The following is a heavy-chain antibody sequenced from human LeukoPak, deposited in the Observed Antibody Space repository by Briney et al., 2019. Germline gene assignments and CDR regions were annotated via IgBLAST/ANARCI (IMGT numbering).Heavy chain of an antibody. V-gene: IGHV1-46*01. Sequence: ASVKVSCKASGYTFTSYYMHWVRQAPGQGLEWMGIINPSGGSTSYAQKFQGRVTMTRDTSTSTVYMELSSLRSEDTAVYYCARGPPITIFGVAREYKTLDYWGQGTLVTVSS. D-gene: IGHD3-3*01. J-gene: IGHJ4*02. CDR1: GYTFTSYY. CDR2: INPSGGST. CDR3: ARGPPITIFGVAREYKTLDY.